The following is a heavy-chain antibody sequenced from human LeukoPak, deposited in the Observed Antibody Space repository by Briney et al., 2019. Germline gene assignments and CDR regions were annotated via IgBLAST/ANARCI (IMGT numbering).Heavy chain of an antibody. CDR3: ARVFGGHFDY. V-gene: IGHV3-48*02. D-gene: IGHD3-10*01. CDR2: ISSSSTTI. CDR1: GFVFNSYS. J-gene: IGHJ4*02. Sequence: PGGSLRLSCAASGFVFNSYSMIWVRQAPGKGLDWVSYISSSSTTIYYADSVKGRSTISRDNAKNSLFLQMNSLRDEDTALYYCARVFGGHFDYWGQGTLVTVSS.